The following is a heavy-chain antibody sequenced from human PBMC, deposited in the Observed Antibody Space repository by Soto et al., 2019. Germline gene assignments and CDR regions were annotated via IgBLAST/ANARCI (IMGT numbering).Heavy chain of an antibody. CDR1: GYTLTELS. J-gene: IGHJ4*02. CDR3: ATAPIHDCSGYYLPY. Sequence: QVQLVQSGAEVKKPGASVKVSCKVSGYTLTELSMHWVRQAPGKGLEWMGGFAPEDGETIYAQKIQGRVTMTEDTSTDTAYMELGSLRSEDKAVYYCATAPIHDCSGYYLPYWGQGTLVTVSS. D-gene: IGHD3-22*01. CDR2: FAPEDGET. V-gene: IGHV1-24*01.